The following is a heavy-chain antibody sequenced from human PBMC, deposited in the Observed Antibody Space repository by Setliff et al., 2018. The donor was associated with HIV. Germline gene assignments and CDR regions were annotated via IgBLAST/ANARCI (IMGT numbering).Heavy chain of an antibody. Sequence: PGGSLRLSCAASGFTFSSYWMHWVRQAPGKGLMWVSRISGDGTTKRYAESVQGRFIISRDNAKNTMYLEMNSLRGEDTALYYCSLGYCSGGSCYSDPEVAFDIWGQGTMVTVSS. CDR1: GFTFSSYW. CDR2: ISGDGTTK. CDR3: SLGYCSGGSCYSDPEVAFDI. V-gene: IGHV3-74*01. D-gene: IGHD2-15*01. J-gene: IGHJ3*02.